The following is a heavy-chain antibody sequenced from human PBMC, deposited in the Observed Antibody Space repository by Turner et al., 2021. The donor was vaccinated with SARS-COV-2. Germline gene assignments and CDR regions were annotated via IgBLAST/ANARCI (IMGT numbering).Heavy chain of an antibody. D-gene: IGHD4-4*01. CDR3: AGRDSNGYVGAFDM. J-gene: IGHJ3*02. V-gene: IGHV1-8*03. CDR2: MNPTSGHT. CDR1: VYTFTTYD. Sequence: QVQLVQSGAEVKTPGASVTVSCKASVYTFTTYDINWVRQAAGQGLEWRGWMNPTSGHTAYAQKFQGRVTITRKTSISTVYMELSSLRSDDTAVYYCAGRDSNGYVGAFDMWGQGTMVTVSS.